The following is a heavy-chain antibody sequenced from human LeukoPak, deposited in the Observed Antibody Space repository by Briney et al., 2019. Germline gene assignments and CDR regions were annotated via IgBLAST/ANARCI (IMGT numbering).Heavy chain of an antibody. J-gene: IGHJ3*02. D-gene: IGHD3-10*01. CDR2: IWYDGSNK. CDR3: AKVLLKEGLLWFGEEHAFDI. V-gene: IGHV3-33*06. Sequence: PGGSLRLSCAASGFSFSSYGMYWVRQAQGKGLEWVAVIWYDGSNKYYGDSVRGRFTISRDNSKNTLYLQMNSLRAEDTAVYYCAKVLLKEGLLWFGEEHAFDIWGQGTMVTVSS. CDR1: GFSFSSYG.